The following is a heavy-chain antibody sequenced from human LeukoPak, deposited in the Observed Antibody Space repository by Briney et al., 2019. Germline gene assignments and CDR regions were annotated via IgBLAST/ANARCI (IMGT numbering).Heavy chain of an antibody. J-gene: IGHJ3*02. CDR1: GFTFSSYA. V-gene: IGHV3-23*01. CDR2: ISGSGGNT. CDR3: AKKGRGNDAFDI. Sequence: SGGSLRLSCAASGFTFSSYAMSWVRQAPGKGLEWVSGISGSGGNTYYADSVEGRFTISRDNSKNTMYVQMNSLRAEDTAIYYCAKKGRGNDAFDIWGQGTMVTVSS. D-gene: IGHD3-16*01.